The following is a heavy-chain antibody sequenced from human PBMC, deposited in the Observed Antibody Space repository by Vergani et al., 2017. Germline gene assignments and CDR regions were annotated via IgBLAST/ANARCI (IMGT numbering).Heavy chain of an antibody. CDR3: AREQQMGTANWFDP. Sequence: QVQLVESGGGVVQPGRSLRLSCAASGFTFSSYGMHWVRQAPGKGLEWVSVIWYDGSNKYYADSVKGRFTISRDNSKNTLYLQMNSLRAEDTAVYYCAREQQMGTANWFDPWGQGTLVTVSS. J-gene: IGHJ5*02. CDR2: IWYDGSNK. V-gene: IGHV3-33*01. D-gene: IGHD5-24*01. CDR1: GFTFSSYG.